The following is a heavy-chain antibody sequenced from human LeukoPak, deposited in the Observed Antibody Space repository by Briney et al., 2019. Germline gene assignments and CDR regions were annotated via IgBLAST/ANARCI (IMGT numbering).Heavy chain of an antibody. J-gene: IGHJ4*02. CDR3: ARVGRGDHTWGSYSFDY. CDR2: ISYRGGI. D-gene: IGHD3-16*01. CDR1: SDSISSYY. Sequence: PSETLSLTCYVSSDSISSYYWSWIRQPPGKGLEWIGYISYRGGIMYNPSLKTRVTMSINTSKNQFSLELTSVTAADTAVYYCARVGRGDHTWGSYSFDYWGQGTLVTVSS. V-gene: IGHV4-59*01.